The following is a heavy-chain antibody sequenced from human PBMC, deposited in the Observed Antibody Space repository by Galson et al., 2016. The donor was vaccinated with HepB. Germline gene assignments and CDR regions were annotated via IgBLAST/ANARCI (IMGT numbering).Heavy chain of an antibody. CDR2: IHSSGST. CDR3: ARHSSGYSSGLEYYYYNYGMDV. J-gene: IGHJ6*02. Sequence: SETLSLTCSVSDDSISSSFFYWGWIRQAPGRGLEWIGTIHSSGSTHSNPSLKSRVAISVDTSKNQFFLRLSSVTAADAAIYYCARHSSGYSSGLEYYYYNYGMDVWGQGTTVTVSS. V-gene: IGHV4-39*01. CDR1: DDSISSSFFY. D-gene: IGHD6-19*01.